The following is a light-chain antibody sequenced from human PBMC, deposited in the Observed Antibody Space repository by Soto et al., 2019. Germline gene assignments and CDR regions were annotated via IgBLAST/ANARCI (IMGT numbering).Light chain of an antibody. J-gene: IGKJ2*01. Sequence: DIKKNPSPSTLSSSVGDRVTISCRASQSISSWLAWYQQKPGKAPKLLIYDASSLESGVPSRFSASGSGADFTLTISSLQAEDSGLYYCQQYKKWPYTFGQGTKVDIK. CDR3: QQYKKWPYT. CDR2: DAS. CDR1: QSISSW. V-gene: IGKV1-5*01.